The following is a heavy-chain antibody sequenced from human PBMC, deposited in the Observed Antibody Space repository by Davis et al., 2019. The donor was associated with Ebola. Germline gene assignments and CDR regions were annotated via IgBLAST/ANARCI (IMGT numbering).Heavy chain of an antibody. CDR3: ARHPGGYCSGGSCYEDWYFDL. D-gene: IGHD2-15*01. CDR1: GDPIDSFY. V-gene: IGHV4-59*08. CDR2: VYHTGST. J-gene: IGHJ2*01. Sequence: SETLSLTCKVSGDPIDSFYWTWIRQPPGKGLEWIGYVYHTGSTSYSPSLKSRVTISVDTSQNQFSLKLSSVTAADTAVYYCARHPGGYCSGGSCYEDWYFDLWGRGTLVTVSS.